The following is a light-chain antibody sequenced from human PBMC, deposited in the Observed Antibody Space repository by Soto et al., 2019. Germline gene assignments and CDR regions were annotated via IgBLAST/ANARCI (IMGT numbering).Light chain of an antibody. CDR1: QNVRDS. CDR2: GAS. Sequence: DVQMTQSPSALSASVGDTVAITCRASQNVRDSLRWYQQKPGKAPKLLIYGASTLQDGVPSRFSGGGAGTDFTLTIRNLQPEDFATYYCQQTSGEPPLTFGGGTKVEI. CDR3: QQTSGEPPLT. V-gene: IGKV1-39*01. J-gene: IGKJ4*01.